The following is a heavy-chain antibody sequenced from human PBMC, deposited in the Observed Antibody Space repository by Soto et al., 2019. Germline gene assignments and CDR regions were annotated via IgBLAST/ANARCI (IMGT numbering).Heavy chain of an antibody. D-gene: IGHD6-13*01. CDR2: INHSGST. V-gene: IGHV4-34*01. CDR3: ARKQPVTRAFDY. J-gene: IGHJ4*02. Sequence: SETLSLTCAVYGGSFSGYYRSWIRQPPGKGLEWIGEINHSGSTNYNPSLKSRVTISVDTSKNQFSLKLSSVTAADTAVYYCARKQPVTRAFDYWGQGTLVTVSS. CDR1: GGSFSGYY.